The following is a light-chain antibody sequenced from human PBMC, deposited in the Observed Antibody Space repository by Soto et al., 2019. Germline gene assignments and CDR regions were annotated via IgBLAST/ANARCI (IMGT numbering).Light chain of an antibody. CDR3: SLYTSENTYV. J-gene: IGLJ1*01. V-gene: IGLV2-18*01. CDR1: SSDVGGYNY. Sequence: QSALTQPASVSGSPGQSITISCTGTSSDVGGYNYVSWYQQPPGTAPKLIIYEASNRPSGVPDRFSGSKSGNTASLTISGLQAADEVDYYCSLYTSENTYVFGTGTKLTVL. CDR2: EAS.